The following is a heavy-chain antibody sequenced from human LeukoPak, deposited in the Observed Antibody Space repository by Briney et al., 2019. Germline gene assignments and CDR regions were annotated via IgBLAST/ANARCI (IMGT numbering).Heavy chain of an antibody. CDR3: VQASIGTSFH. CDR1: GFTFSAYA. J-gene: IGHJ4*02. CDR2: ISYDGSDK. V-gene: IGHV3-30*14. Sequence: PGGSLRLSCSASGFTFSAYAMYWVRQAPGKGLEWVAVISYDGSDKYYADSVKGRFTISRDNSKNTLYLQMSSLRAEDTAVYYCVQASIGTSFHWGQGTLVTVSS. D-gene: IGHD5-24*01.